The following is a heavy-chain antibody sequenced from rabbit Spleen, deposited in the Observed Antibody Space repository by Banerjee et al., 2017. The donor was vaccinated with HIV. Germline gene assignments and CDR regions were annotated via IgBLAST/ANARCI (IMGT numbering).Heavy chain of an antibody. CDR1: GFSFSSAYY. D-gene: IGHD6-1*01. V-gene: IGHV1S40*01. Sequence: QSLEASGGDLVKPGASLTLTCTASGFSFSSAYYMCWVRQAPGKGLEWIACIYNGDGSTYYASWANGRFTISKASSTTVALQMTSLTAADTATYFCARDNLGGSYCYDLWGQGTLVTVS. J-gene: IGHJ4*01. CDR3: ARDNLGGSYCYDL. CDR2: IYNGDGST.